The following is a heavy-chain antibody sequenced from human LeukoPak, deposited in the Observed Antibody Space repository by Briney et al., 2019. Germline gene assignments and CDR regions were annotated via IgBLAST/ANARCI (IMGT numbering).Heavy chain of an antibody. J-gene: IGHJ4*02. D-gene: IGHD1-20*01. CDR3: TRGHYKWNVAYDS. CDR1: GGSISSHD. CDR2: TYHSGTT. V-gene: IGHV4-59*11. Sequence: SETLSLTCTVSGGSISSHDWSWSWLRQTPKKGLEWIGYTYHSGTTNYNPSLKSRVTISVDTSKNEFSLRLSSVTAADTAVYYCTRGHYKWNVAYDSWGQGILVTVSS.